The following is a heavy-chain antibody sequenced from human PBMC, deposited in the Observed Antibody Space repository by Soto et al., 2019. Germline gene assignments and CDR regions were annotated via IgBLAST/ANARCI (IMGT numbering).Heavy chain of an antibody. Sequence: QITLKESGPTLVKPTQTLTLTCTFSGFSLSTRGGGVGWIRQPPGKALEWLALLYCSDTKYYSPSLKSRLTSTNDTSKNQVVLTMTDVDPVDTGTYYCAHRIKAGEAVGSPIFYFWGQGALVTVSS. CDR2: LYCSDTK. CDR1: GFSLSTRGGG. J-gene: IGHJ4*02. CDR3: AHRIKAGEAVGSPIFYF. V-gene: IGHV2-5*01. D-gene: IGHD6-13*01.